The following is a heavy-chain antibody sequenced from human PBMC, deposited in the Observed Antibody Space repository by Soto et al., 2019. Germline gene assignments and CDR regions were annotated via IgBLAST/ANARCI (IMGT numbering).Heavy chain of an antibody. CDR1: GGSISSYY. CDR3: AREKVRVRGYNDWFDP. J-gene: IGHJ5*02. Sequence: SETLSLTCTVSGGSISSYYWSWIRQPPGKGLEWIGYIYYSGSTNYNPFLKSRVTISVDTSKNQFSLKLSSVTAADTAVYYCAREKVRVRGYNDWFDPWGQGTLVTVSS. CDR2: IYYSGST. V-gene: IGHV4-59*01. D-gene: IGHD5-12*01.